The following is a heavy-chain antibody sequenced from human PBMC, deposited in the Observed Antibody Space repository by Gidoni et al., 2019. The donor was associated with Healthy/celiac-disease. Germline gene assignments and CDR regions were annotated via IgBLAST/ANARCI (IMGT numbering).Heavy chain of an antibody. D-gene: IGHD6-19*01. Sequence: QVQLVQSGAEVKKPGASVKVSCKVSGYTLTELAMHGVRPAPGKGLEWMGGFDPEDGETIYAQKCQGRVTMTEDTSTDTAYMELSSLRSEDTAVYYCATSGWYFNVCDYWGQGTLVTVSS. J-gene: IGHJ4*02. CDR2: FDPEDGET. CDR1: GYTLTELA. CDR3: ATSGWYFNVCDY. V-gene: IGHV1-24*01.